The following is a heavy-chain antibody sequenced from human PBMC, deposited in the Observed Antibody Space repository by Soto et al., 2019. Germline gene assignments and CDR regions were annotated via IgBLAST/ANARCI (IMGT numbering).Heavy chain of an antibody. CDR2: INPSGGST. CDR1: GYTFTSYY. D-gene: IGHD3-16*02. CDR3: ARGYTEFGGVIANNWFDP. Sequence: ASVKVACKASGYTFTSYYMHWVRQAPGQGLEWMGIINPSGGSTSYAQKFQGRVTMTRDTSTSTVYMELSSLRSEDTAVYYCARGYTEFGGVIANNWFDPWGQGTLVTVSS. V-gene: IGHV1-46*01. J-gene: IGHJ5*02.